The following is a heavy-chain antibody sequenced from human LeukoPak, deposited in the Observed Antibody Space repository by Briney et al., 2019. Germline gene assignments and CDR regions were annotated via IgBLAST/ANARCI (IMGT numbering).Heavy chain of an antibody. D-gene: IGHD3-3*01. V-gene: IGHV1-2*02. CDR2: INPRSGGT. J-gene: IGHJ3*02. CDR1: GYTFTGNY. Sequence: ASVKVSCKASGYTFTGNYMHWVRQAPGQGLEWMGWINPRSGGTNYAQKFQGRVTMTRDTSITTAYMEVSRLRSDDTAVYYCVKMHYDFWSAFHIWGQGTMVTVSS. CDR3: VKMHYDFWSAFHI.